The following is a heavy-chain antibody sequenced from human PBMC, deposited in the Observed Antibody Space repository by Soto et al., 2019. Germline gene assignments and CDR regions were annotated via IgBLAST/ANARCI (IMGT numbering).Heavy chain of an antibody. CDR2: ISYDGSNK. CDR3: AKEITIFGVVTYFDY. J-gene: IGHJ4*02. D-gene: IGHD3-3*01. V-gene: IGHV3-30*18. CDR1: GFTFSSYG. Sequence: QVQLVESGGGVVQPGRSLRLSCAASGFTFSSYGMHWVRQAPGKGLEWVAVISYDGSNKYYADSVKGRFTISRDNSKNTLYLQMNSLRAEDTAVYYCAKEITIFGVVTYFDYWGQGTLVTVSS.